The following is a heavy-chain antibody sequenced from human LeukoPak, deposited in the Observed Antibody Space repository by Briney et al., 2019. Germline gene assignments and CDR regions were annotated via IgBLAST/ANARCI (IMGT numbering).Heavy chain of an antibody. Sequence: RSSETLSLTCTVSGGSISSYYWTWIRQPPGKGLEWIGYISYSGSTNYNPSLKSRVTISVDMSKNQFSLKLSSVTAADTAVYYCARHYYSSGSYYSRSHYYGMDVWGQGTSVTVSS. CDR1: GGSISSYY. CDR3: ARHYYSSGSYYSRSHYYGMDV. V-gene: IGHV4-59*08. CDR2: ISYSGST. D-gene: IGHD3-10*01. J-gene: IGHJ6*02.